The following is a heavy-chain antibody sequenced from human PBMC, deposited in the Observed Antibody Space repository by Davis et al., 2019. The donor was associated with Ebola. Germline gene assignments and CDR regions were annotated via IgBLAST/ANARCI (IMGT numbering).Heavy chain of an antibody. CDR1: GFTFSSYA. J-gene: IGHJ4*02. CDR2: ISYDGSNK. D-gene: IGHD5-18*01. V-gene: IGHV3-30-3*01. Sequence: PGGSLRLSCAASGFTFSSYAMHWVRQAPGKGLEWVAVISYDGSNKYYADSAKGRFTISRDNSKNTLYLQMNSLRAEDTAVYYCAREGVQYSPGDYFDYWGQGTLVTVSS. CDR3: AREGVQYSPGDYFDY.